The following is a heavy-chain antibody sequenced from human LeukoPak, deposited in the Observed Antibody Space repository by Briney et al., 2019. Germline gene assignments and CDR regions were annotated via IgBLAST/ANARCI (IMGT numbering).Heavy chain of an antibody. CDR2: IYTSGST. CDR1: GGSISSYY. CDR3: ASLTMIVVP. D-gene: IGHD3-22*01. V-gene: IGHV4-4*07. Sequence: KASETLSLTCAVSGGSISSYYWSWIRQPAGKGLEWIGRIYTSGSTNYNPSLKSRITISVDTSKNQFSLKLSSVTAADTAVYYCASLTMIVVPWGQGTLVTVSS. J-gene: IGHJ4*02.